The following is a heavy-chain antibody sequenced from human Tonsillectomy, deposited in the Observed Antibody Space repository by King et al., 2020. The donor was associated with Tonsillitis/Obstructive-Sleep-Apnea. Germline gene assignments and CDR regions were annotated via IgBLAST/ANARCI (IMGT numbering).Heavy chain of an antibody. CDR2: INWNGDRM. D-gene: IGHD2-21*01. Sequence: VQLVESGGGLVQPGRSLRLSCAASGFSFDVFSMGWVRQAPGKALEWVSGINWNGDRMDYADPVKGRFTISRDNAKNSLYLQLNSLRDDDTALYFCTRGRDSPNYCAGDGTCSGYFDYWGQGAQVTVSS. V-gene: IGHV3-9*01. CDR1: GFSFDVFS. J-gene: IGHJ4*02. CDR3: TRGRDSPNYCAGDGTCSGYFDY.